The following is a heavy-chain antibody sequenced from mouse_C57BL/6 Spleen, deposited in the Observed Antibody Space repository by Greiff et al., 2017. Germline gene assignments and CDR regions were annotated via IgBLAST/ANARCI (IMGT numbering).Heavy chain of an antibody. D-gene: IGHD1-1*01. V-gene: IGHV5-16*01. CDR3: ARDGAYGSSLYYAMDY. CDR2: INYDGSST. J-gene: IGHJ4*01. CDR1: GFTFSDYY. Sequence: EVQRVESEGGLVQPGSSMKLSCTASGFTFSDYYMAWVRQVPEKGLEWVANINYDGSSTYYLDSLKSRFIISRDNAKNILYLQMSSLKSEDTATYYCARDGAYGSSLYYAMDYWGQGTSVTVSS.